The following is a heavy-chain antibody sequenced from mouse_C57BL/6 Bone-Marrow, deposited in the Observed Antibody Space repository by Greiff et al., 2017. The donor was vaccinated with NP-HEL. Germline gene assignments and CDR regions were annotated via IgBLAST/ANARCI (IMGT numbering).Heavy chain of an antibody. CDR3: ARGGIYYGNYLFMDY. CDR1: GYTFTSYW. J-gene: IGHJ4*01. CDR2: IYPGSGST. D-gene: IGHD2-1*01. V-gene: IGHV1-55*01. Sequence: VQLQQPGAELVKPGASVKMSCKASGYTFTSYWITWVKQRPGQGLAWIGDIYPGSGSTNYNEKFKSKATLTVDTSSSTAYMQLSSLTSEDSAVYYCARGGIYYGNYLFMDYWGQGTSVTVSS.